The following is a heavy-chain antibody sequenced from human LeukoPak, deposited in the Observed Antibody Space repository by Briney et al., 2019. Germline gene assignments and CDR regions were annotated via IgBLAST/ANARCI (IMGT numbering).Heavy chain of an antibody. Sequence: PGGSLRLSCVASAFTFSGSAMHWVRQASGKGLEWIGRIRSKADSYATAYAASVKGRFTISRDDSKNTAYLQMNSLKTEDTAVYYCTRPSHSYGTDAFDIWGQGTMVTVSS. CDR3: TRPSHSYGTDAFDI. CDR1: AFTFSGSA. V-gene: IGHV3-73*01. D-gene: IGHD1-14*01. CDR2: IRSKADSYAT. J-gene: IGHJ3*02.